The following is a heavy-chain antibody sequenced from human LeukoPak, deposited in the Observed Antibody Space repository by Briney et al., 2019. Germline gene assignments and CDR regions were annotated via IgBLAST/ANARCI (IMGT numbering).Heavy chain of an antibody. V-gene: IGHV3-74*01. CDR3: AELGITMIGGV. CDR1: GFTFSTYW. J-gene: IGHJ6*04. D-gene: IGHD3-10*02. Sequence: GGSLRLSCAASGFTFSTYWMHWVRQVPGKGLVWVSRISSDGANANYADSVKGRFTISRDNAKNTLYLQMNSLRAEDTAVYYCAELGITMIGGVWGKGTTVTISS. CDR2: ISSDGANA.